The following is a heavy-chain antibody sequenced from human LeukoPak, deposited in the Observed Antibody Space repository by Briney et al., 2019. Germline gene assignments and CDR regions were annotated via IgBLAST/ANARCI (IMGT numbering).Heavy chain of an antibody. J-gene: IGHJ4*02. CDR2: IYPGDSDT. CDR3: ARLTMMLTGHQTHFFDY. CDR1: GYSFTTYW. V-gene: IGHV5-51*01. D-gene: IGHD3-9*01. Sequence: GESLRISCKGSGYSFTTYWIAWVRQMPGKGLECMGIIYPGDSDTRYSPPFQGQVTISADKSISTAYLQWSSLKASDTAMYYCARLTMMLTGHQTHFFDYWGQGALVTVSS.